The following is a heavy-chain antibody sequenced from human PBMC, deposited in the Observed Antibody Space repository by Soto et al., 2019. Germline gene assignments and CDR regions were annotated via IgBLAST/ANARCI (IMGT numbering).Heavy chain of an antibody. Sequence: PGESLKISCEASGYSFNSYWIAWVRQMPGKGLEWMGIIYPADSDTRYSPSFQGQVTISADKYVNTAYLQWSSLKASDTAMYYCARQFHDNTGGGNHYYGLDVWGLGTTVTVSS. J-gene: IGHJ6*02. CDR2: IYPADSDT. V-gene: IGHV5-51*01. D-gene: IGHD2-8*02. CDR3: ARQFHDNTGGGNHYYGLDV. CDR1: GYSFNSYW.